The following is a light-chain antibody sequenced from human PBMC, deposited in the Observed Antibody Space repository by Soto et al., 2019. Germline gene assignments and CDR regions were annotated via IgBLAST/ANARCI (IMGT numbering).Light chain of an antibody. CDR3: QQYSSHST. J-gene: IGKJ1*01. Sequence: DIQMTPSPSTLSASVGDRVTITCRASQSTSRYLAWYQQKPGKAPKLLIYQASSLENGVPSRFSGSGSGTEFSLTISSLQPDDFATYYCQQYSSHSTFGQGTKVDIK. CDR2: QAS. CDR1: QSTSRY. V-gene: IGKV1-5*03.